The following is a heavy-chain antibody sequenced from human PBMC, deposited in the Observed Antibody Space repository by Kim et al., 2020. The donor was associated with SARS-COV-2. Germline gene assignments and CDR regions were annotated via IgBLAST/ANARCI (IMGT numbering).Heavy chain of an antibody. CDR3: ARDLYSSSSW. J-gene: IGHJ4*02. D-gene: IGHD6-6*01. CDR2: IYSGGST. CDR1: GFTVSSNY. Sequence: GWSLRLSCAASGFTVSSNYMSWVRQAPGKGLEWVSVIYSGGSTYYADSVKGRFTISRHNSKNTLYLQMNSLRAEDTAVYYCARDLYSSSSWWGQGTLVTVSS. V-gene: IGHV3-53*04.